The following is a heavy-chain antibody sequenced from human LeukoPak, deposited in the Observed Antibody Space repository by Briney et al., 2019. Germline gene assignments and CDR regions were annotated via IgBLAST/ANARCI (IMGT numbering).Heavy chain of an antibody. CDR3: ARDRVVVTTTIFDY. V-gene: IGHV3-7*01. Sequence: GGSLRLSCAASGFIFNNYWMSWVRQAPGKGLEWVANIKQDGSEKYYVDSVKGRFTISRHNAKNSLYLQMNSLRAEDTAVHYCARDRVVVTTTIFDYWGQGTLVTVSS. D-gene: IGHD2-21*02. CDR2: IKQDGSEK. J-gene: IGHJ4*02. CDR1: GFIFNNYW.